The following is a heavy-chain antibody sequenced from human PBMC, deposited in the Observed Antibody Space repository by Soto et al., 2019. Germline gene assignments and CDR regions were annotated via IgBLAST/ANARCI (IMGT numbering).Heavy chain of an antibody. Sequence: SETVSLTCAVYVGSFSGYYWRWLRQPPGKGLEWIGGSNHSGSTNYNPSLKSRVTISVDTSKNQFSLKLSSVTAADTAVYYCARGRYYYGSGSYAPFGYWGQGTLVTVSS. CDR2: SNHSGST. J-gene: IGHJ4*02. V-gene: IGHV4-34*01. CDR1: VGSFSGYY. D-gene: IGHD3-10*01. CDR3: ARGRYYYGSGSYAPFGY.